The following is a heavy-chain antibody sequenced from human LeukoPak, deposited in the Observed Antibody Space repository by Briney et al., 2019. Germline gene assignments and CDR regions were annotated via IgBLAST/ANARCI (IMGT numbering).Heavy chain of an antibody. D-gene: IGHD3-10*01. CDR3: ARHIVRFGELLSYYYYGMDV. Sequence: GESLKISCKGSGYSFTSYWIGWVRQMPGKGLEWMGIIYPGDSDTRYSPSFQGQVTISADKSISTAYLQWSSLKASDTAMYYCARHIVRFGELLSYYYYGMDVWGQGTTVTVSS. V-gene: IGHV5-51*01. J-gene: IGHJ6*02. CDR1: GYSFTSYW. CDR2: IYPGDSDT.